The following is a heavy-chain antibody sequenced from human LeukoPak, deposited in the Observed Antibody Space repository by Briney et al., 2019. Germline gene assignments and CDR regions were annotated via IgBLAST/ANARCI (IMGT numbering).Heavy chain of an antibody. CDR2: IVVGSGNT. D-gene: IGHD2-21*01. Sequence: ASVKVSCKASGFTFTSSAMQWVRQARGQRLEWIGWIVVGSGNTNYAQKFQERVTITRDMSTSTAYMELSSLRSEDTAVYYCAALTGDYSIEGDYYHYYMDVWGKGTTVTVSS. V-gene: IGHV1-58*02. J-gene: IGHJ6*03. CDR3: AALTGDYSIEGDYYHYYMDV. CDR1: GFTFTSSA.